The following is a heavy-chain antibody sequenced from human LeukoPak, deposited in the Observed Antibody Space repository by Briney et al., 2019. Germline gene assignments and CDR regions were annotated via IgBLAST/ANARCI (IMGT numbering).Heavy chain of an antibody. D-gene: IGHD6-25*01. CDR3: ARVGYWPLNDAFDI. CDR2: ISSSSSTI. CDR1: GFTFSSYS. Sequence: GGSLRLSCAASGFTFSSYSMNWVRQAPGKGLEWVSYISSSSSTIYYADSVKGRFTISRDNAKNSLYLQMNSLRAEDTAVYYCARVGYWPLNDAFDIWGQGTMVTVSS. J-gene: IGHJ3*02. V-gene: IGHV3-48*01.